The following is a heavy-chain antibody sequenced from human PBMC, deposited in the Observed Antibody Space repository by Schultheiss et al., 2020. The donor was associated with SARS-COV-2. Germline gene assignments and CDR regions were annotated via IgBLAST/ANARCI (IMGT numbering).Heavy chain of an antibody. CDR2: IYYSGST. CDR3: ARQGVPAGAFDP. V-gene: IGHV4-39*01. CDR1: GGSISSSSYY. Sequence: SETLSLTCTVSGGSISSSSYYWGWIRQPPGKGLEWIGSIYYSGSTYYNPSLKSRVTISVDTSKNQFSLKLSSVTAADTAVYYCARQGVPAGAFDPWGQGTLVTVDS. D-gene: IGHD2-2*01. J-gene: IGHJ5*02.